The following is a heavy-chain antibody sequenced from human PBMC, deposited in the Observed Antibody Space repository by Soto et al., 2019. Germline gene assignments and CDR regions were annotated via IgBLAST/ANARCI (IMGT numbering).Heavy chain of an antibody. CDR3: TYEYSKYGDYYYGIDV. D-gene: IGHD4-4*01. Sequence: PGGSLRLSCAASGFTFSNAWMSWVRQAPGKGLEWVGRIKSKTDGGTADYAAPVKGRFTISRDDSKNTLYLQMNSLKTEDTAVYYCTYEYSKYGDYYYGIDVWGQGTTVTVYS. CDR1: GFTFSNAW. V-gene: IGHV3-15*01. CDR2: IKSKTDGGTA. J-gene: IGHJ6*02.